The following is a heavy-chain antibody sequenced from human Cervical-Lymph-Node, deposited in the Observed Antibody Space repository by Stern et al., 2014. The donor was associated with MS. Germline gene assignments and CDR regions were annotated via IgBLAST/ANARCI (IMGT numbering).Heavy chain of an antibody. CDR2: IYPDDSDT. V-gene: IGHV5-51*01. CDR3: ARRGMDV. CDR1: GYSFNIYW. Sequence: VQLVQSGAEVKKPGESLTISCTGFGYSFNIYWIAWVRQRPGKGLEWMGIIYPDDSDTGYSPSFQGQVTFSVDKSISTAYLQWSSLKPSDTATYFCARRGMDVWGQGTSVTVSS. J-gene: IGHJ6*02.